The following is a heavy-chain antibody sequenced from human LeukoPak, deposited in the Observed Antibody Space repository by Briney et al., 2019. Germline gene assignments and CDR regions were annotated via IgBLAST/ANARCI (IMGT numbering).Heavy chain of an antibody. CDR2: ISSSGNT. CDR1: GGSTSSGNYY. V-gene: IGHV4-39*02. D-gene: IGHD3-3*01. CDR3: ARLGAGPTYYDFWSGYSSFYFDY. Sequence: SETLSLTCTVSGGSTSSGNYYWGWIRQPPGKGLEWIGGISSSGNTYYNPSLKSRITISIDTSKNHFSLKLSSVTAADTAVYYCARLGAGPTYYDFWSGYSSFYFDYWGQGTLVAVSS. J-gene: IGHJ4*02.